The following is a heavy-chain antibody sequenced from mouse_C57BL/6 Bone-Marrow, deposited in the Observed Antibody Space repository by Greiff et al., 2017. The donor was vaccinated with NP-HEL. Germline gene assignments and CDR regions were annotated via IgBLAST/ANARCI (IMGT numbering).Heavy chain of an antibody. J-gene: IGHJ1*03. V-gene: IGHV1-20*01. D-gene: IGHD2-1*01. CDR2: INPYNGDT. Sequence: EVKLVESGPELVKPGDSVKISCKASGYSFTGYFMNWVMQSHGKSLEWIGRINPYNGDTFYNQKFKGKATLTVDKSSSTAHMELRSLTSEDSAVYYCARNGNYLYWYFDVWGTGTTVTVSS. CDR3: ARNGNYLYWYFDV. CDR1: GYSFTGYF.